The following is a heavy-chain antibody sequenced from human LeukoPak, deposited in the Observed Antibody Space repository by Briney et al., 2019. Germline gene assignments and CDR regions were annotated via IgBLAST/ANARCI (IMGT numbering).Heavy chain of an antibody. J-gene: IGHJ4*02. CDR2: ISAYNGNT. D-gene: IGHD3-22*01. V-gene: IGHV1-18*01. CDR1: GYTLINYG. CDR3: AREKGQDDSSGYYYVKYFDY. Sequence: APVKVSCKASGYTLINYGISWVRLAPGQGLEWMGWISAYNGNTNYAQKFQGRVTMTTDTSTRTAYMELRSLRSDDTAVYYCAREKGQDDSSGYYYVKYFDYWGQGTLVTVSS.